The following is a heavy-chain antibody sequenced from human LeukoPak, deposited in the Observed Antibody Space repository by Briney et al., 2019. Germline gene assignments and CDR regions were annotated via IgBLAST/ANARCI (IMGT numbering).Heavy chain of an antibody. J-gene: IGHJ4*02. CDR1: GFTFRNYA. Sequence: GSLRLSCAASGFTFRNYAIYWVRQAPGKGLEWVSGISGSGGDTYFADSVKARFTISRDHSKNTVFLQMDSLRAEDTAVYYCAKTTAGNSSGRYPGWPVDYWGQGTLVTVSS. V-gene: IGHV3-23*01. D-gene: IGHD6-19*01. CDR2: ISGSGGDT. CDR3: AKTTAGNSSGRYPGWPVDY.